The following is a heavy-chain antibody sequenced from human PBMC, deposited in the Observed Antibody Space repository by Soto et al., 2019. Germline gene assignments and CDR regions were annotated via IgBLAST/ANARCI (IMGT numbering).Heavy chain of an antibody. J-gene: IGHJ6*02. Sequence: PGESLKISCKGSGYSFTSYWIGWVRQMPGKGLEWMGIIYPGDSDTRYSPSFQGQVTISADKSISTAYLQWSSLKASDTAMYYCARHRRSTINYYYYGMDVWGQGTTVTVSS. CDR2: IYPGDSDT. D-gene: IGHD2-2*01. V-gene: IGHV5-51*01. CDR1: GYSFTSYW. CDR3: ARHRRSTINYYYYGMDV.